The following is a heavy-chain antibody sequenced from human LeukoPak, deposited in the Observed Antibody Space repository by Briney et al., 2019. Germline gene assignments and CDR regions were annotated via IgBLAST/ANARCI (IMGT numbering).Heavy chain of an antibody. CDR3: AREKTDDYYYYYYMDV. CDR1: GFTFSDYY. V-gene: IGHV3-11*01. Sequence: GSLRLSCAASGFTFSDYYMSWIRQAPGKGLEWVSYISSSGSTIYYADSVKGRFTISRDNAKNSLYLQMNSLRAEDTAVYYCAREKTDDYYYYYYMDVWGKGTTVTISS. CDR2: ISSSGSTI. D-gene: IGHD1-1*01. J-gene: IGHJ6*03.